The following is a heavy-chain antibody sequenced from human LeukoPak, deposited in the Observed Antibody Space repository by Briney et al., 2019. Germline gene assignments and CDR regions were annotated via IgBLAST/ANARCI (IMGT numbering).Heavy chain of an antibody. J-gene: IGHJ5*02. Sequence: SETLSLTCSVSGGSISTDYWSWIRQSAGKGLESIGLISTTGSASYNPSLKSRLTMSVDMSKNQFSLTLTSVTAADTAVYYCARSSAITIFGVINWFDPWGRGTLVTVSS. V-gene: IGHV4-4*07. CDR3: ARSSAITIFGVINWFDP. D-gene: IGHD3-3*01. CDR2: ISTTGSA. CDR1: GGSISTDY.